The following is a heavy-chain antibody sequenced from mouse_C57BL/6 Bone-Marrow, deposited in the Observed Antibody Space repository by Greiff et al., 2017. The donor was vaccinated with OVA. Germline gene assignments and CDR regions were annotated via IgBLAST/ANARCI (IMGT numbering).Heavy chain of an antibody. D-gene: IGHD2-3*01. CDR2: INPNNGGT. CDR3: ADGYYGYFDV. J-gene: IGHJ1*03. V-gene: IGHV1-26*01. Sequence: EVQLQQSGPELVKPGASVKISCKASGYTFTDYYMNWVKQSHGKSLEWIGDINPNNGGTSYNQKFKGKATLTVDKSSSTAYMVLRSLTSEDSAVYYCADGYYGYFDVWGTGTTVTVSS. CDR1: GYTFTDYY.